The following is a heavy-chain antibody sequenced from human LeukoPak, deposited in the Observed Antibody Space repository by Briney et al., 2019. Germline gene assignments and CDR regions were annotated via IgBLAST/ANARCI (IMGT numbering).Heavy chain of an antibody. CDR1: GDTFTNYY. D-gene: IGHD3-10*01. V-gene: IGHV1-46*01. CDR3: ARDLPGGYGSGSYLWGPVGFDY. J-gene: IGHJ4*02. CDR2: ITPTGGST. Sequence: GASVKVSCKASGDTFTNYYMHWVRQAPGQGLEWMGIITPTGGSTSYAQKFQGRVTMTTDTSTSTAYMELRSLRSDDTAVYYCARDLPGGYGSGSYLWGPVGFDYWGQGTLVTVSS.